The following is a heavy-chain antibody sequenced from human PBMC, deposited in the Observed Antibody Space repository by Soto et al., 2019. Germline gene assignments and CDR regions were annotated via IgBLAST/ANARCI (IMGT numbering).Heavy chain of an antibody. CDR3: ARGGGGTTVTTFLYLDY. D-gene: IGHD4-17*01. Sequence: ASVKVSCEASGYTFTSYYMHWVRQAPGQGLEWMGIINPSGGSTSYAQKFQGRVTMTRDTSTSTVYMELSSLRSEDTAVYYCARGGGGTTVTTFLYLDYWGQGTLVTVPQ. CDR2: INPSGGST. V-gene: IGHV1-46*01. CDR1: GYTFTSYY. J-gene: IGHJ4*02.